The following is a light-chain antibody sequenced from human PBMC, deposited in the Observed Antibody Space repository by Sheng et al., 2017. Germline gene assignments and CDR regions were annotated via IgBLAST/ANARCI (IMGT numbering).Light chain of an antibody. Sequence: SYEMTQPPSVSVSPGQTASITCSGDKLGNKYVCWYQQKPGQSPVLVIHQDSKRPSGIPERFSGPNSGNTATLTISGTQAMDEADYYCQAWDSTTVVFGGGTKLTVL. CDR1: KLGNKY. CDR3: QAWDSTTVV. J-gene: IGLJ2*01. V-gene: IGLV3-1*01. CDR2: QDS.